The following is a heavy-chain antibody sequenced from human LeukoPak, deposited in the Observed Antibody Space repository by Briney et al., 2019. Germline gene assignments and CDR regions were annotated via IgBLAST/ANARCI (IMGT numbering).Heavy chain of an antibody. CDR3: ARTVAGRLDY. D-gene: IGHD6-6*01. CDR1: GGSISSGGYY. Sequence: SETLSLTCTVSGGSISSGGYYWSWIRQHPGKGLEWIGYIYYSGSTYYNPSLKSRVTMSVDTSKNQFSLRLSSVTAADTAEYYCARTVAGRLDYWGQGTLVTVSS. J-gene: IGHJ4*02. CDR2: IYYSGST. V-gene: IGHV4-31*03.